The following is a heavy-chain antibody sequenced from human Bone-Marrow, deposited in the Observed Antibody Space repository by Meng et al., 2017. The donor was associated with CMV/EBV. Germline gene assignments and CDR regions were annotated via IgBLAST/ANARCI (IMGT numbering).Heavy chain of an antibody. V-gene: IGHV3-21*01. CDR1: GFTFSTYG. Sequence: GESLKISCVVSGFTFSTYGMHWVRQAPGKGLEWVSSISSSSSYIYYADSVKGRFTISRDNAKNSLYLQMNSLRAEDTAVYYCASGQVYYDFWSGYNYGMDVWGQGTTVTVSS. D-gene: IGHD3-3*01. CDR2: ISSSSSYI. J-gene: IGHJ6*02. CDR3: ASGQVYYDFWSGYNYGMDV.